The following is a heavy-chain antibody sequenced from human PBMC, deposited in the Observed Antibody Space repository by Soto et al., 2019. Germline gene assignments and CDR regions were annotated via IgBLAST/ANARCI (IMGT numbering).Heavy chain of an antibody. Sequence: SQTLSLTCAISGDSVSSNSAAGSWIRQSPSRGLEWLGRTYYRSKWYNDYAVSVKSRITINPDTPKNQFSLQLNSVTPEDTAVYYCARGPEQLSPNAFDIWGQGTMVTVSS. J-gene: IGHJ3*02. CDR1: GDSVSSNSAA. V-gene: IGHV6-1*01. CDR3: ARGPEQLSPNAFDI. CDR2: TYYRSKWYN. D-gene: IGHD6-6*01.